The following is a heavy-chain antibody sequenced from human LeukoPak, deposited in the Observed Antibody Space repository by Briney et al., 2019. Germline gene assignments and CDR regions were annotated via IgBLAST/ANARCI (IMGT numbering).Heavy chain of an antibody. D-gene: IGHD1-26*01. CDR3: ARWDGDP. J-gene: IGHJ5*02. Sequence: SQTLSLTRTVSGGSISSGSYYWTWLRQPDGKGLEWIGRISNSGTTNYNPSLKSRVTMSVDTSRNQFSLNLNSVTAADTAIYYCARWDGDPWGQGTLVTVSS. V-gene: IGHV4-61*02. CDR1: GGSISSGSYY. CDR2: ISNSGTT.